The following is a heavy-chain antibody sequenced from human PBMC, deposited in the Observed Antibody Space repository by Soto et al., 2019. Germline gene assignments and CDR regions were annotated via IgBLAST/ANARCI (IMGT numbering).Heavy chain of an antibody. CDR2: ISAYSGNT. D-gene: IGHD3-9*01. V-gene: IGHV1-18*01. Sequence: ASVKVSCKASGYTFTSYGISWVRQAPGQGLEWMGWISAYSGNTNYAQKLQGRVTMTRDTSTSTAYMELSRLRSDDTAVYYCARDRTPILTGYYTVNWFDPWGQGTLVTVSS. CDR1: GYTFTSYG. CDR3: ARDRTPILTGYYTVNWFDP. J-gene: IGHJ5*02.